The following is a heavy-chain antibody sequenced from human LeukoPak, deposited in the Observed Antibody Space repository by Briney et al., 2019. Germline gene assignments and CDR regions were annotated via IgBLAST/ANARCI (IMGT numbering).Heavy chain of an antibody. CDR2: IYYNGST. J-gene: IGHJ5*02. D-gene: IGHD3-10*01. V-gene: IGHV4-59*01. Sequence: SETLSLTCTVSGGSISSYYWSWIRQPPGKGLEWIGYIYYNGSTNYNPSLKSRVTISVDTSKNQFSLKLSSVTAADTAVYYCARSYYGSGGTPGGWFDPWGQGTLVTVSS. CDR3: ARSYYGSGGTPGGWFDP. CDR1: GGSISSYY.